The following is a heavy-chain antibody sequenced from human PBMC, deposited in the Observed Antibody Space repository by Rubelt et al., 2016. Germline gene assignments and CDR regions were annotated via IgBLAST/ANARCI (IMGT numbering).Heavy chain of an antibody. CDR1: GGSFSGYY. D-gene: IGHD4-17*01. Sequence: QVQLQQWGAGLLKPSETLSLTCAVYGGSFSGYYWSWIRQPPGKGLEWIGEINHSGSTNYNPSLKSRVTISVDTSKDQFSLKLSAVTAADTAGYYCARGLGTTVTSDYWGQGTLVTVSS. J-gene: IGHJ4*02. CDR2: INHSGST. CDR3: ARGLGTTVTSDY. V-gene: IGHV4-34*01.